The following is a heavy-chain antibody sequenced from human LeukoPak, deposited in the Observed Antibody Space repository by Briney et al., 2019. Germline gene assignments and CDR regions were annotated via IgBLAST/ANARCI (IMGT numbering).Heavy chain of an antibody. J-gene: IGHJ4*02. CDR2: ISSSSSYI. Sequence: PGGSLRLSCAASGFTFSTYSMNWVRQAPGKGLEWVSSISSSSSYIYYADSVMGRFTISRDNAKNSLSLQMNSLRAEDTAVYYCARDLPTVTTRDVNYFDYWGQGTLVTVSS. CDR1: GFTFSTYS. V-gene: IGHV3-21*01. CDR3: ARDLPTVTTRDVNYFDY. D-gene: IGHD4-17*01.